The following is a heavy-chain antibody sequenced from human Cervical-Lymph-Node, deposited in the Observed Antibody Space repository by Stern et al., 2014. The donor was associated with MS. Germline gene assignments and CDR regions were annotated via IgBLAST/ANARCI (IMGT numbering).Heavy chain of an antibody. Sequence: VQLVQSGAEVKKPGESLTISCKGFGYSFHIYWIDWVRQRPGKGLEWMGILYPDDSDSGYSPSFQGQVTFSVDKSISTAYLQWSSLKPSDTATYFCARRGMDFWGQGTSVTVSS. CDR3: ARRGMDF. V-gene: IGHV5-51*01. CDR2: LYPDDSDS. CDR1: GYSFHIYW. J-gene: IGHJ6*02.